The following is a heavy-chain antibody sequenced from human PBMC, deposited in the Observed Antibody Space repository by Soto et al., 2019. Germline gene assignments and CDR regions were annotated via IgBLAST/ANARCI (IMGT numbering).Heavy chain of an antibody. CDR3: AKDVHYDIVTGIEYFDH. CDR1: GFTFSSYA. D-gene: IGHD3-9*01. CDR2: ISGTGRVT. J-gene: IGHJ1*01. Sequence: EVQLLESGGGLVQPGGSLKLSCAVSGFTFSSYAMSWVRQAPGKGLEWVSGISGTGRVTNYAESVKGRFTISRDNPKNTLYLEMKSLRVEDTAVYYCAKDVHYDIVTGIEYFDHWGQVTLVTVSS. V-gene: IGHV3-23*01.